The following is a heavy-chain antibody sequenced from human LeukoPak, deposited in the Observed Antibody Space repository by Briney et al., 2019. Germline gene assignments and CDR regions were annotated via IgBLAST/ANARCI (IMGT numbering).Heavy chain of an antibody. J-gene: IGHJ4*02. Sequence: SSETLSLTCAVYGGSFSGYYWSWIRQPPGKGLEWIGEINHSGSTNYNPSLKSRVTISVDTSKNQFSLKLSSVTTADTAVYYCARGTMTTVTYYFDYWGQGTLVTVSS. CDR3: ARGTMTTVTYYFDY. CDR1: GGSFSGYY. V-gene: IGHV4-34*01. CDR2: INHSGST. D-gene: IGHD4-17*01.